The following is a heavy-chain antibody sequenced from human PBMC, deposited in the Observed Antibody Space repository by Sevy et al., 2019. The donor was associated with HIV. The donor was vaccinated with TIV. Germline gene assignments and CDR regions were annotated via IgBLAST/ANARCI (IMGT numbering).Heavy chain of an antibody. CDR3: ARDEGDYGDKSYYYGIDV. CDR1: GGSIISGDYY. V-gene: IGHV4-30-4*01. J-gene: IGHJ6*02. CDR2: INYTGST. D-gene: IGHD4-17*01. Sequence: SETLSLTCGVSGGSIISGDYYLSWVRQPPGRGLEWIGYINYTGSTDYNPSLESRVTISVDTSKNQYSLKMNSVTAADTAVYYCARDEGDYGDKSYYYGIDVWGRGTTVTVSS.